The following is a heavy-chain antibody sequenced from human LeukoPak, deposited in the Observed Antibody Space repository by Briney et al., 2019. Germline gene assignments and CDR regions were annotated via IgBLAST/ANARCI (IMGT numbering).Heavy chain of an antibody. D-gene: IGHD1-26*01. CDR1: GFTFSTYA. CDR3: ASLGH. J-gene: IGHJ4*02. CDR2: ISSSSSTI. Sequence: PGGSLRLSCAASGFTFSTYAMSWVRQAPGKGLEWVSYISSSSSTIYYADSVKGRFTISRDNAKNSLYLQMNSLRAEDTAVYYCASLGHWGQGTLVTVSS. V-gene: IGHV3-48*01.